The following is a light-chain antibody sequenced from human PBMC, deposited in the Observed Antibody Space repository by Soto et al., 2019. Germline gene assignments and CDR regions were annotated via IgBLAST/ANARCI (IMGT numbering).Light chain of an antibody. Sequence: QSVLTQPASVSGSPGQSITISCTGTSSDVGGYNYVSWYQQHPGKAPKLMIYEVTNRPSGVSDRFSGSKSGYTASLTISGLQADDEADYYCSSYTSGSTPVFGTGTKVTVL. J-gene: IGLJ1*01. CDR2: EVT. CDR1: SSDVGGYNY. CDR3: SSYTSGSTPV. V-gene: IGLV2-14*01.